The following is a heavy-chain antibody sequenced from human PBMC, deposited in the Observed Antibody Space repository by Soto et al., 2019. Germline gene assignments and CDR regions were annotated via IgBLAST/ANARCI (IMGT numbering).Heavy chain of an antibody. Sequence: EVQLLESGGGLVQPGGSLRLSCAASGFTFSSYAMSWVRQAPGKGLEWVSAISGSGGSTYYADSVKGRFTISRDNSKNTLYLQMNSLRAEDTAVYFCAKGPFQLVGATRDWGQGTLVTVSS. CDR2: ISGSGGST. J-gene: IGHJ4*02. CDR1: GFTFSSYA. D-gene: IGHD1-26*01. CDR3: AKGPFQLVGATRD. V-gene: IGHV3-23*01.